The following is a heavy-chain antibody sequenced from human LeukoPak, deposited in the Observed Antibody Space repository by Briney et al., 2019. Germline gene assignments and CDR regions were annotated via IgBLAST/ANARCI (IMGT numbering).Heavy chain of an antibody. J-gene: IGHJ4*02. V-gene: IGHV3-21*01. CDR3: ARELNAVAHS. CDR2: ISSSSSYI. D-gene: IGHD6-19*01. Sequence: PGGSLRLSCAASGFTSSSYSLNWVRQAPGKGLEWVSSISSSSSYIYYADSVKGRFTISRDNAKNSLYLQMNSLRAEDTAVYYCARELNAVAHSWGQGTLVTVSS. CDR1: GFTSSSYS.